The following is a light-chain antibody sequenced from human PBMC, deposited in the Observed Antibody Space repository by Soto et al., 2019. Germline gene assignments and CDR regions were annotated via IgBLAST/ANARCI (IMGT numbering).Light chain of an antibody. CDR1: QDISDD. CDR3: LQNHNYPRT. J-gene: IGKJ1*01. Sequence: IQMTQSPSSLSASVGDRVTITCRASQDISDDVGWYQQTPGKAPKLLISGASRLQSGVPSRFSGSGSSAAFTLTITSLRPEDSATYYCLQNHNYPRTFGQGTKVDIK. CDR2: GAS. V-gene: IGKV1-6*01.